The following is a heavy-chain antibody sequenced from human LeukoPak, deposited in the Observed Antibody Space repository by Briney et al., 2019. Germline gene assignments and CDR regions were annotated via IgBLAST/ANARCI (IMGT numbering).Heavy chain of an antibody. CDR3: AREGDGYNSPNFDY. J-gene: IGHJ4*02. Sequence: SETLSLTCTVSGGSISSGDYYWSWIRQPPGKGLEWIGYIYYSGSTYYNPSLKSRVTISVDTSKNQFSLKLSSVTAADTAVYYCAREGDGYNSPNFDYWGQGTLVTVSS. CDR1: GGSISSGDYY. V-gene: IGHV4-30-4*08. D-gene: IGHD5-24*01. CDR2: IYYSGST.